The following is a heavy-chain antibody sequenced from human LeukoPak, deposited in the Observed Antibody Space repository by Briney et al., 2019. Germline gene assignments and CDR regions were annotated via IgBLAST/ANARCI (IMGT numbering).Heavy chain of an antibody. V-gene: IGHV3-21*01. CDR2: ISSSSSYI. CDR3: ARDEYSSSSRYYYYMDV. J-gene: IGHJ6*03. Sequence: GGSLRLSCAASGFTFSSYSMNWVRQAPGRGLEWVSSISSSSSYIYYADSVKGRFTISRDNAKNSLYLQMNSLRAEDTAVYYCARDEYSSSSRYYYYMDVWGKGTTVTVSS. CDR1: GFTFSSYS. D-gene: IGHD6-6*01.